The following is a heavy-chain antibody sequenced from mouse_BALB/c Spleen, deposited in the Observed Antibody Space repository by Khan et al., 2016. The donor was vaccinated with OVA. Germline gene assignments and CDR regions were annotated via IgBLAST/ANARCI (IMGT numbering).Heavy chain of an antibody. CDR1: GFTFSRFV. Sequence: EVELVESGGGLVQPGGSRKLPCAASGFTFSRFVFNCVRRALEKGLLGFEYISSCSSTIYYAETVKGRFTISRDNPKNTLVLQMTSLRSEDTAMYYCARDSNFDYWGQGTTLTVSS. CDR3: ARDSNFDY. CDR2: ISSCSSTI. V-gene: IGHV5-17*02. J-gene: IGHJ2*01.